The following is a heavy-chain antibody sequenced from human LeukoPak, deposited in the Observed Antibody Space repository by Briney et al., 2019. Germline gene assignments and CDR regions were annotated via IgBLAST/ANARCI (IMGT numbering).Heavy chain of an antibody. V-gene: IGHV1-8*01. D-gene: IGHD6-6*01. CDR3: ARPCIAARRRRGYYFDY. J-gene: IGHJ4*02. CDR1: GYTFTSYD. Sequence: GASVKVSCKASGYTFTSYDINWVRQATGQGLEWMGWMNPNSGNTSYAQKFQGRVTMTRNTSISTAYMELSSLRSEDTAVYYCARPCIAARRRRGYYFDYWGQGTLVTVSS. CDR2: MNPNSGNT.